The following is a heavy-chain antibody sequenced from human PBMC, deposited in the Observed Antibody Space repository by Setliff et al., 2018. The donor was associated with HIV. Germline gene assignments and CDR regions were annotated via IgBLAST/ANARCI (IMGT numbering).Heavy chain of an antibody. Sequence: SGPTLVNPTQTLTLTCTFSGFSLSTSGMCVSWIRQPPGKALEWLARIDWDDDKRYSPSLKSRLTITKDTSKNQVVLTMTNMDPVDTATYYCAHRLSYYDTSGYYSYYFDYWGQGTLVTVSS. V-gene: IGHV2-5*08. CDR2: IDWDDDK. D-gene: IGHD3-22*01. CDR3: AHRLSYYDTSGYYSYYFDY. CDR1: GFSLSTSGMC. J-gene: IGHJ4*02.